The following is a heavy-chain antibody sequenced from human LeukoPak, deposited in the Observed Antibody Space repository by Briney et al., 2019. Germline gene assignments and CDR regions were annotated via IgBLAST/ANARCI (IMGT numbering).Heavy chain of an antibody. J-gene: IGHJ3*02. D-gene: IGHD3-9*01. CDR1: GGSISSGSYY. CDR2: IYYSGST. Sequence: SETLSLTCTVSGGSISSGSYYWGWIRQPPGKGLEWIGSIYYSGSTYYNPSLKSRVTISVDTSKNQFSLKLSSVTAADTAVYYCARDTKPDTIFRGAFDIWGQGTMVTVSS. CDR3: ARDTKPDTIFRGAFDI. V-gene: IGHV4-39*07.